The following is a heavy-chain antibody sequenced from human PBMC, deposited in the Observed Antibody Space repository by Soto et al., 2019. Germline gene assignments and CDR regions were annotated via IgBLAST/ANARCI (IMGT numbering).Heavy chain of an antibody. Sequence: SETLSLTCAVSGGSISSGGYSWSWIRQPPGKGLEWIGYIYHSGSTYYNPSLKSRVTISVDRSKNQFSLKLSSVTAADTAVYYCARAPVYDSSGYYSWWFDPWGQGTLVTVSS. J-gene: IGHJ5*02. CDR3: ARAPVYDSSGYYSWWFDP. D-gene: IGHD3-22*01. CDR1: GGSISSGGYS. V-gene: IGHV4-30-2*01. CDR2: IYHSGST.